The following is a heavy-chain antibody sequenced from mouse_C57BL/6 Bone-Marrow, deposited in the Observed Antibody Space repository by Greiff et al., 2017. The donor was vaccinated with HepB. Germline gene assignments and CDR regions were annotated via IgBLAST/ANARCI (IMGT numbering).Heavy chain of an antibody. J-gene: IGHJ4*01. V-gene: IGHV14-4*01. CDR3: TTYCCPDGY. Sequence: EVMLVESGAELVRPGASVKLSCTASGFNIKDDYMHWVKQRPEQGLEWIGWIDPENGDTEYASKFQGKATITADTSSNTAYLQLSSLTSEDTAVYYCTTYCCPDGYWGQGTSVTVSS. CDR2: IDPENGDT. CDR1: GFNIKDDY. D-gene: IGHD2-3*01.